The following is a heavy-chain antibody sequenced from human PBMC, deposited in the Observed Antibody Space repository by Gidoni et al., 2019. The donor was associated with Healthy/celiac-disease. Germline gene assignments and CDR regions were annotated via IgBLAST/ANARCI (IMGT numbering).Heavy chain of an antibody. CDR3: TTGGVVVITIDDAFDI. CDR2: IKSKTDGGTT. D-gene: IGHD3-22*01. Sequence: GGLVKPGGSLRLSCAASGFTFSNAWMSWVRQAPGKGLEWVGRIKSKTDGGTTDYAAPVKGRFTISRDDSKNTLYLQMNSLKTEDTAVYYCTTGGVVVITIDDAFDIWGQGTMVTVSS. J-gene: IGHJ3*02. V-gene: IGHV3-15*01. CDR1: GFTFSNAW.